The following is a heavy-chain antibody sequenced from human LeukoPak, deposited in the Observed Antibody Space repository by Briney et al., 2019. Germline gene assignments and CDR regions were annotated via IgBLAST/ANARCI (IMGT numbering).Heavy chain of an antibody. D-gene: IGHD1-26*01. Sequence: SETLSLTCTVSGGSISSSSYNWGWIRRPPGKALEWIGSVYYRGGTYYNPFLKSRVTISVDTSKNQFSLNLNSVTAADTAVYYCARRHSGSYYGKHWFDPWGQGTLVTVSS. J-gene: IGHJ5*02. CDR1: GGSISSSSYN. CDR3: ARRHSGSYYGKHWFDP. V-gene: IGHV4-39*01. CDR2: VYYRGGT.